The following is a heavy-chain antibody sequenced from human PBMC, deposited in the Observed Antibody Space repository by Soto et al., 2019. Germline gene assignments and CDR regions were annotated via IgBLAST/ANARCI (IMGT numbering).Heavy chain of an antibody. CDR3: ASDRDGYNGWLDP. V-gene: IGHV1-46*03. D-gene: IGHD6-25*01. Sequence: GASVKVSCKASGYNFMHWVRQAPGQGLEWMGIINPSGGSTSYAQKFQDRVTLTRDTSASTVYMELSSLRSEDTAVYYCASDRDGYNGWLDPWGQGTLVTVSS. CDR1: GYNF. CDR2: INPSGGST. J-gene: IGHJ5*02.